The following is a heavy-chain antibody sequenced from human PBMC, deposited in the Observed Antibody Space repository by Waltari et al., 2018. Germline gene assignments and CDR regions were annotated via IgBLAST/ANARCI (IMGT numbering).Heavy chain of an antibody. J-gene: IGHJ5*02. CDR2: IRDREHNYRT. D-gene: IGHD6-25*01. Sequence: EVQLVESGGKLVQPGGTLRLSCAVSGFSLSDYYMDWIRQTPGKGLEWVGSIRDREHNYRTEYAASVQGRFTISRDDSDSSLFLHMKGLKTDDTAVYFCTRRYGSGYHFEHWGQGTLVTVSS. CDR1: GFSLSDYY. V-gene: IGHV3-72*01. CDR3: TRRYGSGYHFEH.